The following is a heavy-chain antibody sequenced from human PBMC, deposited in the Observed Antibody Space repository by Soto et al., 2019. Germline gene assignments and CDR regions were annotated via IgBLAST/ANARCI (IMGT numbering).Heavy chain of an antibody. CDR2: IYWDDDK. D-gene: IGHD2-15*01. CDR1: GFSLSTSGVG. Sequence: VSGPTLVNPTQTLTLTCTFSGFSLSTSGVGVGWIRQPPGKALEWLALIYWDDDKRYSPSLKSRLTITKDTSKNQVVLTMTNMDPVDTATYYCAYGDCSGGSCYSDYFDYWGQGTLVTVSS. J-gene: IGHJ4*02. V-gene: IGHV2-5*02. CDR3: AYGDCSGGSCYSDYFDY.